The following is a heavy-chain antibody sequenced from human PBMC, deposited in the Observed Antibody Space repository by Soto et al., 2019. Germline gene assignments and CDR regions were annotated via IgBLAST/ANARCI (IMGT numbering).Heavy chain of an antibody. D-gene: IGHD3-22*01. CDR2: IYYSGST. V-gene: IGHV4-59*01. CDR1: GGSISSYY. Sequence: PSETLSLTCTVSGGSISSYYWSWIRQPPGKGLEWIGYIYYSGSTNYNPSLKSRVTISVDTSKNQFSLKLSSVTAADTAVYYCARENYYDSSGYYFRSRVLDYWGQGTLVTVSS. CDR3: ARENYYDSSGYYFRSRVLDY. J-gene: IGHJ4*02.